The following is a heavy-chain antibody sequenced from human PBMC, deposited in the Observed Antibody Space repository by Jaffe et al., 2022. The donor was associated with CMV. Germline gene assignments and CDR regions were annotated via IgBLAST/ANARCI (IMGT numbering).Heavy chain of an antibody. Sequence: EVQLVESGGGLVKPGGSLRLSCAASGFSFSNAWMSWVRQAPGKGLEWVGRIISDTDGGTTQYAAPVKGRFTISRDDSENTLYLQMNSLKIEDTAVYYCITEPHLSWGQGTVVTVSS. J-gene: IGHJ4*02. V-gene: IGHV3-15*01. CDR1: GFSFSNAW. CDR2: IISDTDGGTT. CDR3: ITEPHLS.